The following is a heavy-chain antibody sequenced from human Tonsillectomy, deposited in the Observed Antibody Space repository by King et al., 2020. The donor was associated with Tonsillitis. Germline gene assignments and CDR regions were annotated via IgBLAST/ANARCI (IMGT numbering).Heavy chain of an antibody. CDR3: ARGGITFDSSLFDP. D-gene: IGHD3-22*01. CDR1: GFTFSTYS. CDR2: IRSSSDTI. V-gene: IGHV3-48*04. Sequence: VQLVESGGGLVQPGGSLRLSCAASGFTFSTYSMNWVRQAPGKGLEWVSYIRSSSDTIYYADSVKGRFTISRDNAKNSLYLQMNSLRAEDTAVYYCARGGITFDSSLFDPWGQGTLVSDSS. J-gene: IGHJ5*02.